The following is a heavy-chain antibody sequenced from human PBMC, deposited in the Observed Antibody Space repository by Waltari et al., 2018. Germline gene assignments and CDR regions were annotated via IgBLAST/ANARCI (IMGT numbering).Heavy chain of an antibody. Sequence: QVQLQQWGADLVTPSETRSLTCSVYGGSFSDYFWSWIRLPPGKGLEWIGEINHSGSTNYNPSLKSRVTMSVDTSNNQFSLNLRSVTAADTALYYCARGPADVLLPLTAARKGLFDYWGQGTLVTVSS. CDR1: GGSFSDYF. CDR3: ARGPADVLLPLTAARKGLFDY. CDR2: INHSGST. J-gene: IGHJ4*02. D-gene: IGHD2-21*02. V-gene: IGHV4-34*01.